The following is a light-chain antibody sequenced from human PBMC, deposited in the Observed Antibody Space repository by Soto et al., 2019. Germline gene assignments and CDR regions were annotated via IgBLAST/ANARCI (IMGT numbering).Light chain of an antibody. J-gene: IGKJ2*01. Sequence: PGARATLSCRASQGVGDYLAWYQQQPGQPPRLLLSDASNRAAGIPARFSGSGSGTDFTLTISSLEPEDFAVYYCQQRGNLYTFGQGTKLEIK. CDR3: QQRGNLYT. CDR1: QGVGDY. V-gene: IGKV3-11*01. CDR2: DAS.